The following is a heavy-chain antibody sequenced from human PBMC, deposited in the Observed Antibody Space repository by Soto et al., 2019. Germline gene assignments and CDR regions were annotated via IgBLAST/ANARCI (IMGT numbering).Heavy chain of an antibody. J-gene: IGHJ4*01. CDR1: AGSVSRGKYF. Sequence: PKENQRLRSSGSAGSVSRGKYFVSWLRHAPVTGLARIGYVYYTGIPNYNSSLKIRGTISVHTSKNHFSLKLNSLTAADTAVYYCPRHGITLAGRPSAYWGHGTLLTVS. CDR2: VYYTGIP. D-gene: IGHD1-1*01. V-gene: IGHV4-61*03. CDR3: PRHGITLAGRPSAY.